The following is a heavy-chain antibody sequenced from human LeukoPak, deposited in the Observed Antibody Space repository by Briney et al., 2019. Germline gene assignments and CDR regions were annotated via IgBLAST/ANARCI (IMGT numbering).Heavy chain of an antibody. D-gene: IGHD6-19*01. J-gene: IGHJ5*02. CDR3: TKDSRLAVAGS. CDR2: IRSNAYGGTT. CDR1: GFTFGDYT. V-gene: IGHV3-49*04. Sequence: GGSLRLSCTASGFTFGDYTMSWVRPAPGKGLEWVGFIRSNAYGGTTEYAASVKGRFTISRDDSKSIAYLQMNSLKTEDTAVYYCTKDSRLAVAGSWGQGTLVTVSS.